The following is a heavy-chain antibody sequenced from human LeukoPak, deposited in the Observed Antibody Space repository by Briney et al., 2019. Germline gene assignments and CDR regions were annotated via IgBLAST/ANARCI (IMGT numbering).Heavy chain of an antibody. CDR1: GFTFSDYY. D-gene: IGHD6-19*01. CDR3: ARWYSSGWYDLGNYYYYMDV. CDR2: ISSSGSTI. Sequence: GGSLRLSCAASGFTFSDYYMSWIRQAPGKGLEWVSYISSSGSTIYYADSVKGRFTISRDNAKNSLYLQMNSLRAEDTAVYYCARWYSSGWYDLGNYYYYMDVWGKGTTVTVSS. V-gene: IGHV3-11*04. J-gene: IGHJ6*03.